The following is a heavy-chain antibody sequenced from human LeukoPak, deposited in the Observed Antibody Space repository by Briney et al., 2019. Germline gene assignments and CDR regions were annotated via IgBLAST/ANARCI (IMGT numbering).Heavy chain of an antibody. CDR1: GYTFTGYY. CDR3: ARAPPLNYDNSGYSYFQH. Sequence: GASVKVSCKASGYTFTGYYLHWVRQAPGQGLEWMGWINPNSGGTNYAQKFQGRVTMTRDTSISTAYMELNRLRSDETAVYYCARAPPLNYDNSGYSYFQHWGQGTLVTVSS. CDR2: INPNSGGT. V-gene: IGHV1-2*02. D-gene: IGHD3-22*01. J-gene: IGHJ1*01.